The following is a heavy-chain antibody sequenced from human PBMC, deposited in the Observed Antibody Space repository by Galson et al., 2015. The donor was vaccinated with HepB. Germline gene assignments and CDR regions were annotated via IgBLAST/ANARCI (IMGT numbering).Heavy chain of an antibody. CDR3: ARVAGSSGCFNY. Sequence: SVKVSCKASGYTFTSYAMHWVRQAPGQRLEWMGWINAGNGNTKYSQKFQGRVTITRDTSASTAYMELSSLRSEDTAVYYCARVAGSSGCFNYWGQGTQVTVSS. CDR2: INAGNGNT. V-gene: IGHV1-3*01. D-gene: IGHD6-19*01. J-gene: IGHJ4*02. CDR1: GYTFTSYA.